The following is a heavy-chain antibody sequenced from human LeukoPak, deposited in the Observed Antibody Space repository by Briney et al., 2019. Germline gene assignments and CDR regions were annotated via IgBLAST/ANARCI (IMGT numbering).Heavy chain of an antibody. CDR1: GYTFTGYY. J-gene: IGHJ4*02. V-gene: IGHV1-46*01. CDR3: ARDIGSGPVDY. D-gene: IGHD2-15*01. CDR2: INPSGGST. Sequence: GASVKVSCKASGYTFTGYYMHWVRQAPGQGLEWMGIINPSGGSTSYAQKFQGRVTMTRDTSTSTVYMELSSLRSEDTAVYYCARDIGSGPVDYWAREPWSPSPQ.